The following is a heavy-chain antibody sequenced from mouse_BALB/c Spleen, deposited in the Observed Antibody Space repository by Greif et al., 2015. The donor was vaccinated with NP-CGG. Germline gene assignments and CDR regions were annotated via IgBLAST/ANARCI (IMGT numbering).Heavy chain of an antibody. V-gene: IGHV7-3*02. CDR1: GFTFTDYY. Sequence: DVKLVESGGGLVQPGGSLRLSCATSGFTFTDYYMSWVRQPPGKALEWLSFIRNKANGYTTEYSASVKGRFTISRDNSQSILYLQMNTLRAEDSATYYCARSLYGNYDYWGQGTTLTVSS. J-gene: IGHJ2*01. CDR3: ARSLYGNYDY. D-gene: IGHD2-1*01. CDR2: IRNKANGYTT.